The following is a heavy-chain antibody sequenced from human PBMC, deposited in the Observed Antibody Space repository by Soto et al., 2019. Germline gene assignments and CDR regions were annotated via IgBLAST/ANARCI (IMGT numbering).Heavy chain of an antibody. CDR3: ASLDYGDYDAFDY. V-gene: IGHV4-34*01. Sequence: QVQLQQWGAGLLKPSETLSLTCAVYVGSFSGDYWSWIRQPPGKGLEGIGEINHSGSTNYKPSLKSRVTISVDTSKHKFSLKLSSGTAADTAVYDCASLDYGDYDAFDYWGQGTLVTVSS. D-gene: IGHD4-17*01. CDR1: VGSFSGDY. J-gene: IGHJ4*02. CDR2: INHSGST.